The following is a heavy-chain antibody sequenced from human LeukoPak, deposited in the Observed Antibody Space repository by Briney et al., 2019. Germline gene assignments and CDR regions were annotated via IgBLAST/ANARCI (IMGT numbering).Heavy chain of an antibody. V-gene: IGHV4-59*01. CDR1: GGSISSYY. D-gene: IGHD1-26*01. J-gene: IGHJ4*02. Sequence: SETLSLTCTVSGGSISSYYWSWIRQPPGKGLEWIGYIFYSGSTNYNPSLTSRVTISLDTPKNQFSLKLSSVTAADTAVYYCARVFIGGGSHDYWGQGTMVTVSS. CDR3: ARVFIGGGSHDY. CDR2: IFYSGST.